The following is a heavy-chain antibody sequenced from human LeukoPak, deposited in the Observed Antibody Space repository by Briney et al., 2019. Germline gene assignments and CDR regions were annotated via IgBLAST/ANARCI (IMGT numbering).Heavy chain of an antibody. CDR2: INPNSGGT. Sequence: GASVKVSCKASGYTFTGYYMHWVRQAPGQGLEWMGWINPNSGGTNYAQKFQGRVTMTRDTSISTAYMELSRLRSDDTAVYYCARPTLYSGYSFDYWGQGTLVTVSS. J-gene: IGHJ4*02. CDR3: ARPTLYSGYSFDY. V-gene: IGHV1-2*02. CDR1: GYTFTGYY. D-gene: IGHD5-12*01.